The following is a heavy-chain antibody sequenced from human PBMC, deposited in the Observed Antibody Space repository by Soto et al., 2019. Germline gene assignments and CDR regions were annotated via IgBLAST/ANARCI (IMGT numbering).Heavy chain of an antibody. CDR2: IIPIFGAA. Sequence: ASVKFSCKASGGTFSSYAIIWLRQAPGQGLEWMGGIIPIFGAANYAQKFQGRVTITADESTSTAYMELSSLRSEDTAVYYCARARTGRLLAEYFQHWGQGTLVTVSS. J-gene: IGHJ1*01. D-gene: IGHD1-1*01. V-gene: IGHV1-69*13. CDR1: GGTFSSYA. CDR3: ARARTGRLLAEYFQH.